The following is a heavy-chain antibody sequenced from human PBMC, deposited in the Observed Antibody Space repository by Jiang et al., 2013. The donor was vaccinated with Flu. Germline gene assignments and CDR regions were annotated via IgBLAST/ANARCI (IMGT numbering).Heavy chain of an antibody. Sequence: GGTFSSYAISWVRQAPGQGLEWMGGIIPIFGTANYAQKFQGRVTITADKSTSTAYMELSSLRSEDTAVYYCARENGSGSGGMDVWGQGTTVTVSS. D-gene: IGHD3-10*01. V-gene: IGHV1-69*06. CDR1: GGTFSSYA. J-gene: IGHJ6*02. CDR2: IIPIFGTA. CDR3: ARENGSGSGGMDV.